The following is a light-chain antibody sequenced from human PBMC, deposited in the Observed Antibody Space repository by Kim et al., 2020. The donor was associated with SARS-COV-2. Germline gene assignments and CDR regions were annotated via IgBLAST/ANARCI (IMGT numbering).Light chain of an antibody. Sequence: QSVLTQPPSASGTPGQWVTISCSGSSSNIGSNTVNWYQLLPGTGPKLLIYSNDARPSGVPDRLSGSKSGTSASLAISGLQSDDEADYYCAAWDDSLNGVVFGGGTQLTVL. CDR1: SSNIGSNT. CDR2: SND. CDR3: AAWDDSLNGVV. J-gene: IGLJ2*01. V-gene: IGLV1-44*01.